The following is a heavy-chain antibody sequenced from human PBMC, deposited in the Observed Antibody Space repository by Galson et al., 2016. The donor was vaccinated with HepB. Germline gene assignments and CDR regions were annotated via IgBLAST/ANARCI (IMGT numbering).Heavy chain of an antibody. D-gene: IGHD6-6*01. CDR2: TSGSGSST. V-gene: IGHV3-23*01. Sequence: SLRLSCAASGFTFSTYAMTWVRQAPGKGLEWVSGTSGSGSSTYYADAVRGRFTMSRDNSKNTLYLQMNSLRAEDTAVYYCASTPSSSIDFYYYGMDVWGKGTTVTVSS. CDR1: GFTFSTYA. CDR3: ASTPSSSIDFYYYGMDV. J-gene: IGHJ6*04.